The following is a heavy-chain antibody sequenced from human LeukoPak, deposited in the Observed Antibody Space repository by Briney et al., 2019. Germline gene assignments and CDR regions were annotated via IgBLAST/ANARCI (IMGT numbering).Heavy chain of an antibody. CDR2: FSGSGGST. J-gene: IGHJ6*03. CDR1: GXTFSSYX. D-gene: IGHD3-10*01. CDR3: AKGIYYYYYMDV. Sequence: GXXRXXXXASGXTFSSYXXXWVRQXPGXXXEWFSAFSGSGGSTYYADSVKGRFTIYRDNSKNTLYLQMNSLRAEDTAIYYCAKGIYYYYYMDVWGKGTTVTVSS. V-gene: IGHV3-23*01.